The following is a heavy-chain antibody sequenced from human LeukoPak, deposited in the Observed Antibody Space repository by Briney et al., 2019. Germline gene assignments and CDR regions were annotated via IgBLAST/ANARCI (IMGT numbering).Heavy chain of an antibody. Sequence: KAGGSLRLSCAASGFTFSSYEMNWVRQAPGKGLEWVGRIKNKIDGGTADYAAPVKGRFTISRDDSKNTLYLEMNSLKTEDTAIYYCTTDGKYTSSPSPEFWFDPWGQGTPVTVSS. D-gene: IGHD6-13*01. CDR2: IKNKIDGGTA. CDR1: GFTFSSYE. V-gene: IGHV3-15*01. CDR3: TTDGKYTSSPSPEFWFDP. J-gene: IGHJ5*02.